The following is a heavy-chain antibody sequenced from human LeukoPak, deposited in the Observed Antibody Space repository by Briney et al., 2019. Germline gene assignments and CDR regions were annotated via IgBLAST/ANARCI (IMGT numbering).Heavy chain of an antibody. CDR1: GYTFTGHD. V-gene: IGHV1-8*01. CDR3: ARASGSGTYYHIDY. Sequence: ASVKVSCKASGYTFTGHDINWVRQATGQGLEWMGWMNPNSGNKGYAQTFQGRVTMTRNTSISTAYMELSSLRSEDTAVYYCARASGSGTYYHIDYWGQGTLVTVSS. CDR2: MNPNSGNK. J-gene: IGHJ4*02. D-gene: IGHD3-10*01.